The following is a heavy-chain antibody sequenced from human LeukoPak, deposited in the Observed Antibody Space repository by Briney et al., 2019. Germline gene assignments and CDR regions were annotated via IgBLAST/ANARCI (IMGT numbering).Heavy chain of an antibody. Sequence: ATVKVSCKASGYTFTGYFIHWVRQAPGQGLEWMGWINPNSGGTNYAQKFQGRVTMTRDTSISTAYMELSRLRSDDTAVYYCARDERYDSSGYPFDYWGQGTLVTVSS. J-gene: IGHJ4*02. V-gene: IGHV1-2*02. D-gene: IGHD3-22*01. CDR3: ARDERYDSSGYPFDY. CDR1: GYTFTGYF. CDR2: INPNSGGT.